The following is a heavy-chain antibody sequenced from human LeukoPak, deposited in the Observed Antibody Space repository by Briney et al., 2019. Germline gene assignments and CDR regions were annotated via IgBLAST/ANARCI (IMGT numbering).Heavy chain of an antibody. J-gene: IGHJ5*02. V-gene: IGHV4-61*01. Sequence: SETLSLTCTVSGGPVSSGSYYWSWIRKPPGKGLEWIGYIYYSGSTNYNPSLKSRVTISVDTSKNQFSLKLSSVTAADTAVYYCARGVAEVLWFGELLYPGNWFDPWGQGTLVTVSS. D-gene: IGHD3-10*01. CDR2: IYYSGST. CDR1: GGPVSSGSYY. CDR3: ARGVAEVLWFGELLYPGNWFDP.